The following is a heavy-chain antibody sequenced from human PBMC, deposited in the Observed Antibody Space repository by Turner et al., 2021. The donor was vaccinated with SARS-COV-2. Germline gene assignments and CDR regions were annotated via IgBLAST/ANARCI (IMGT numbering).Heavy chain of an antibody. J-gene: IGHJ6*02. CDR2: IWYDGSNK. CDR1: GVTFSSYG. Sequence: QVQLVESGGGVVQPGRSLGLSCAASGVTFSSYGISWVRQAPGKGLEWVAVIWYDGSNKYYADSVKGRFTISRDNSKNTLYLQMNSLRAEDTAVYYCARGRSSSSGWWDVGMDVWGQGTTVTVSS. V-gene: IGHV3-33*01. D-gene: IGHD6-13*01. CDR3: ARGRSSSSGWWDVGMDV.